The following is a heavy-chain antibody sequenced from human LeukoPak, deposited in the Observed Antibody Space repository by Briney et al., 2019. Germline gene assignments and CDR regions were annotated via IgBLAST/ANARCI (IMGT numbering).Heavy chain of an antibody. Sequence: GGSLRLSCAAAGITFDSYAMSWVRQAPGKGLEWISVISGSGGRTSYADSVKGRFIISRNNSKNTLHLQMHSLRAEDTAVYYCVKEKLAYCGGDWFGEYFQDWGQGTLVTVSS. CDR3: VKEKLAYCGGDWFGEYFQD. J-gene: IGHJ1*01. V-gene: IGHV3-23*01. CDR2: ISGSGGRT. D-gene: IGHD2-21*02. CDR1: GITFDSYA.